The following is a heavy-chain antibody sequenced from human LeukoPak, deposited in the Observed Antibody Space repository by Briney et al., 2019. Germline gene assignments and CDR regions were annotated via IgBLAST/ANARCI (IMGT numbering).Heavy chain of an antibody. CDR1: GGSVSSGSYY. D-gene: IGHD5-18*01. J-gene: IGHJ6*02. V-gene: IGHV4-61*01. CDR3: ARGGGYSYGYFFPGLGYYGMDV. CDR2: IYYSGST. Sequence: SETLSLTCTVSGGSVSSGSYYWSWIRQPPGKGLEWIGYIYYSGSTNYNPSLKSRVTISVDTSKDQFSLKLSSVTAADTAVYYCARGGGYSYGYFFPGLGYYGMDVWGQGTTVTVSS.